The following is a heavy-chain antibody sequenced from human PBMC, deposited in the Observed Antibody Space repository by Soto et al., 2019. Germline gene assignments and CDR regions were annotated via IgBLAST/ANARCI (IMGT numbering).Heavy chain of an antibody. J-gene: IGHJ4*02. CDR3: ARDQENCSGGSCYHDY. CDR1: GFTFSSYS. CDR2: ISSSSSYI. D-gene: IGHD2-15*01. V-gene: IGHV3-21*01. Sequence: EVQLVESGGGLVKPGGSLRLSCAASGFTFSSYSMNWVRQAPGKGLEWVSSISSSSSYIYYADSVKGRFTISRDNAKNSRYLQMNSLRADDTAVYYCARDQENCSGGSCYHDYWGQGTQVTVSS.